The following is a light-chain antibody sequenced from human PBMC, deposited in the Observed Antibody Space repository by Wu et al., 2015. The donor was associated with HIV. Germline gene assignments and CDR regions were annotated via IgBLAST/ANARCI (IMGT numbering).Light chain of an antibody. CDR2: DAS. V-gene: IGKV3-11*01. CDR1: QSVSSY. CDR3: QQYDSWPQS. Sequence: EIVLTQSPATLSLSPGERATLSCRASQSVSSYLAWYQQKPGQAPRLLIYDASNRATGIPARFSGSGSGTDFTLTISRLEPEDFAVYYCQQYDSWPQSFGQGTKLEIK. J-gene: IGKJ2*03.